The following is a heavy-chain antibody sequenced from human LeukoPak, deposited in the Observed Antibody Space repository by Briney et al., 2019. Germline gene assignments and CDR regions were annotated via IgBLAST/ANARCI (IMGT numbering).Heavy chain of an antibody. CDR1: GGSISSSSYY. Sequence: SETLSLTCTVSGGSISSSSYYWGWIRQPPGKGLEWIGSIYYSGSTYYAPSLKSRVTISVDTSKNQFSLKLLSVTAADTAVYYCARHSRIFGVIDYWGQGTLVTV. CDR3: ARHSRIFGVIDY. D-gene: IGHD3-3*02. J-gene: IGHJ4*02. V-gene: IGHV4-39*01. CDR2: IYYSGST.